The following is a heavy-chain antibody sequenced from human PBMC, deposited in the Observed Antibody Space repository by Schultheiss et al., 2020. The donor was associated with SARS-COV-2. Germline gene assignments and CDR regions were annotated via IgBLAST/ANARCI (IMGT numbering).Heavy chain of an antibody. J-gene: IGHJ4*02. D-gene: IGHD2-2*01. CDR3: ARRWGSTSYPFDY. V-gene: IGHV4-39*01. CDR2: IYYSGST. Sequence: WVRQAPGKGLEWIGSIYYSGSTYYNPSLKSRVTISVDTSKNQFSLKLSSVTAADTAVYYCARRWGSTSYPFDYWGQGTLVTVSS.